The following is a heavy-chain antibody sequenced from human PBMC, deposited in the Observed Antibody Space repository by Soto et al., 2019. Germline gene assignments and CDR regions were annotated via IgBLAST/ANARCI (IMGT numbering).Heavy chain of an antibody. D-gene: IGHD3-22*01. CDR3: ARVSSSGYSSPFDY. CDR1: GYTFTSYG. V-gene: IGHV1-18*01. J-gene: IGHJ4*02. CDR2: ISAYNGNT. Sequence: ASVKVSCKASGYTFTSYGISWVRQAPGQGLEWMGWISAYNGNTNYAQKLQGRVTMTTDTSTSTAYMELRSLRSDVTSVYYCARVSSSGYSSPFDYWGQGTLVTVSS.